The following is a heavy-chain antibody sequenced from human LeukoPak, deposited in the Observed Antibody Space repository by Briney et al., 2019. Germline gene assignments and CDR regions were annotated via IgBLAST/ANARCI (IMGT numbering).Heavy chain of an antibody. J-gene: IGHJ4*02. Sequence: GGSLRLSCAASGFIFSTYDMHWVRQAPGMGLEWVAVVSYDGSNIYHAASVQGRFTISRDNSKNTLYLQMNSLRAEDTAVYYCAKSLDAQAVADPFDYWGQGTLVTVSS. CDR1: GFIFSTYD. CDR3: AKSLDAQAVADPFDY. V-gene: IGHV3-30*18. D-gene: IGHD6-19*01. CDR2: VSYDGSNI.